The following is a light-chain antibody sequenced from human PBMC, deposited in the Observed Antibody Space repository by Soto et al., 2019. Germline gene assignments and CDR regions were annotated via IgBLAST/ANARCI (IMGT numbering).Light chain of an antibody. CDR1: SSDVGGYNY. Sequence: QSALPQPRSVSGSPGQSVTISCTGTSSDVGGYNYVSWYQQHPGKAPKLMIYDVSKRPSGVPERFSGSKSGNTASLTISGLQAEDEADYYCCSYAGSNVVFGGGTKLTVL. J-gene: IGLJ2*01. CDR3: CSYAGSNVV. V-gene: IGLV2-11*01. CDR2: DVS.